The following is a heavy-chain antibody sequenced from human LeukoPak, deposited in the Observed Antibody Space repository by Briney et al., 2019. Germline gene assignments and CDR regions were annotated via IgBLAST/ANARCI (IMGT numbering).Heavy chain of an antibody. J-gene: IGHJ4*02. V-gene: IGHV3-30*04. CDR3: ARAGLYNWNYEGTAYFDY. CDR2: ISYDGSNK. Sequence: PGGSLRLSCAASGFTFRSYAMHWVRQAPGKGLEWEAAISYDGSNKKYADSVKGRFTISRDNSKNTLYLQMNSLRAEDTALYYCARAGLYNWNYEGTAYFDYWGQGTLVTVSS. D-gene: IGHD1-7*01. CDR1: GFTFRSYA.